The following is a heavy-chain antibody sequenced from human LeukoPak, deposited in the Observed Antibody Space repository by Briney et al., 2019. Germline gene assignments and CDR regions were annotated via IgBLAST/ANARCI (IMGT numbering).Heavy chain of an antibody. J-gene: IGHJ5*02. Sequence: SETLSLTCTVSGGSISSGDYYWSWIRQPPGKGLEWIGYIYYSGSTYYNPSLKSRVTISVDTSKNQFSLKLSSVTAADTAVYYCARDIVVAPAAISVGGFDPWGQGTLVTVSS. CDR3: ARDIVVAPAAISVGGFDP. V-gene: IGHV4-30-4*01. CDR1: GGSISSGDYY. D-gene: IGHD2-2*01. CDR2: IYYSGST.